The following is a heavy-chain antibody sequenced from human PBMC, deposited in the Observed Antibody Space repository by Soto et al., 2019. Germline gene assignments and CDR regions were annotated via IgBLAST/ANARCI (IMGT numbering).Heavy chain of an antibody. J-gene: IGHJ2*01. Sequence: GGSLRLSCSASGFTLSAHAMNWFRQAPGKGPERVSTINSRGDKTFYADSVKGRFTLSRDDSKNTLFLQMNSLRAEDTAMYYCAKADGCAAGTCYTGTYWFFDLWGRGTLVTVSS. D-gene: IGHD2-2*02. CDR1: GFTLSAHA. CDR3: AKADGCAAGTCYTGTYWFFDL. CDR2: INSRGDKT. V-gene: IGHV3-23*01.